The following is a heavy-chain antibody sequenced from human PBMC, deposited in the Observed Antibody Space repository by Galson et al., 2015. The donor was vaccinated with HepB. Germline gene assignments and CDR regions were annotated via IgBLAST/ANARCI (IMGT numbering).Heavy chain of an antibody. J-gene: IGHJ4*02. V-gene: IGHV3-33*08. CDR2: IWYDGSNK. D-gene: IGHD2/OR15-2a*01. CDR3: ASGYQVLLIDH. Sequence: SLRLSCAASGFTFNNFAMHWVRQAPGKRLEWVAVIWYDGSNKYYRDSVKGRFTISRDNSKNTLYLQMNSLRAEDTAVYYCASGYQVLLIDHWGQGTLVTVSA. CDR1: GFTFNNFA.